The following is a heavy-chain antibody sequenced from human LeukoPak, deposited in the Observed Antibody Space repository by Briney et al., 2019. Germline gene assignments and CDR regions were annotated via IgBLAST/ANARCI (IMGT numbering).Heavy chain of an antibody. J-gene: IGHJ3*02. CDR1: GYTFTDYD. D-gene: IGHD4-17*01. CDR2: MNPNSGKT. Sequence: ASVTVSCKTSGYTFTDYDIHWVRQAPGHGLEWMGWMNPNSGKTNYAQKLQGRVTFSRNTSLSVAYMELSGLRSGDAAVYFCARGDFGETNTAFDIWGQGTMVAVSS. V-gene: IGHV1-8*03. CDR3: ARGDFGETNTAFDI.